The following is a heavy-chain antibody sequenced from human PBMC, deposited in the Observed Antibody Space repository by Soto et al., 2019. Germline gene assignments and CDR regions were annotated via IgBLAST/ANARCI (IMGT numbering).Heavy chain of an antibody. CDR3: ARDGVTAAGIGGGNWFDP. CDR2: ISTYKGNT. J-gene: IGHJ5*02. D-gene: IGHD6-13*01. Sequence: ASVKVSCKTSGYTFTSYGIAWVRQAPGQGLEWMGWISTYKGNTNYAQKFQGRVTMTTDTPTSTGYMELRSLRSDDTAVYYCARDGVTAAGIGGGNWFDPWGQGTLVTVSS. V-gene: IGHV1-18*01. CDR1: GYTFTSYG.